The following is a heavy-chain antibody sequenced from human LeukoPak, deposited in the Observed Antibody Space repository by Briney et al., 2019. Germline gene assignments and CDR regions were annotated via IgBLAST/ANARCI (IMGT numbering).Heavy chain of an antibody. CDR1: GGSISSSNW. V-gene: IGHV4-4*02. CDR3: ARELPGYCSGGSCYGGAFDI. D-gene: IGHD2-15*01. J-gene: IGHJ3*02. CDR2: IYHSGST. Sequence: SETLSLTCAVSGGSISSSNWWSWVRQPPGKGLEWIGEIYHSGSTNYNPSLKSRVTISVDKSKNQFSLKLSSVTAADTAVYYCARELPGYCSGGSCYGGAFDIWGQGTMVTVSS.